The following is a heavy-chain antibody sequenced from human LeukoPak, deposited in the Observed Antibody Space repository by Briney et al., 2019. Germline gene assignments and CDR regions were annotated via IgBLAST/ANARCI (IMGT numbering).Heavy chain of an antibody. V-gene: IGHV3-66*01. CDR3: ARNGYCSSTSCYYFDY. J-gene: IGHJ4*02. CDR2: IYSGGST. CDR1: GFTFSNDW. D-gene: IGHD2-2*01. Sequence: GGSLRLSCEASGFTFSNDWMGWVRQAPGKGLEWVSVIYSGGSTYYADSVKGRFTISRDNSKNTLYLQMNSLRAEDTAVYYCARNGYCSSTSCYYFDYWGQGTLVTVSS.